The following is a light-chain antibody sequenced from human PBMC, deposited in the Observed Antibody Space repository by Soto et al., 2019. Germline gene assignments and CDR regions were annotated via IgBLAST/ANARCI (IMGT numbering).Light chain of an antibody. J-gene: IGLJ3*02. Sequence: QPVLTQSSSASASRGSSVKLTCTLSSGHSSYIIAWHQQQPGKAPRSLMKLEGSGSYNKGSGVPDRFSGSSSGADRYLTISNLPFEDEADYYCETWDSNTRVFGGGTKLTVL. V-gene: IGLV4-60*02. CDR1: SGHSSYI. CDR2: LEGSGSY. CDR3: ETWDSNTRV.